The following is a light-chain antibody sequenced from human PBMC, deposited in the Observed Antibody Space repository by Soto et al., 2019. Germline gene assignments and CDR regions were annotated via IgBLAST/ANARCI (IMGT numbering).Light chain of an antibody. Sequence: EIVMMQSPATLSVSPGERATLSCRASQSISSNLAWYQLKPGQAPRLLMFRTSSRATGFPARFSGSGSGTEFNLTISSLQSEDFGVYYCQQYNNRPRATFGGGTKVDIK. J-gene: IGKJ4*01. V-gene: IGKV3-15*01. CDR2: RTS. CDR1: QSISSN. CDR3: QQYNNRPRAT.